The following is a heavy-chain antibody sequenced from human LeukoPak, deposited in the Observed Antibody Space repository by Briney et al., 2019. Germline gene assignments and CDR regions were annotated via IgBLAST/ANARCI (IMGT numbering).Heavy chain of an antibody. CDR1: GFTFSSYA. J-gene: IGHJ4*02. CDR2: ISSSSSYI. D-gene: IGHD6-6*01. V-gene: IGHV3-21*01. CDR3: ARDGIEYSSSSYFDY. Sequence: GGSLRLSXAASGFTFSSYAMNWVRQAPGKGLEWVSSISSSSSYIYYADSVKGRFTISRDNAKNSLYLQMNSLRAEDTAVYYCARDGIEYSSSSYFDYWGQGTLVTVSS.